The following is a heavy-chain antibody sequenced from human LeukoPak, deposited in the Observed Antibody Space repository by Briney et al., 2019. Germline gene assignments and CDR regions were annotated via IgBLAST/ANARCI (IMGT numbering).Heavy chain of an antibody. CDR2: IYYIGIT. J-gene: IGHJ4*02. Sequence: MASETLSLTCTVSGGSISSYYWSWIRQPPGKGLEWIGYIYYIGITNYSPSLKSRVTISVDTSKNQFSLKLSSVTAADTAVYYCARGHRATGIALFDYWGQGTLVTVSS. CDR1: GGSISSYY. CDR3: ARGHRATGIALFDY. V-gene: IGHV4-59*01. D-gene: IGHD6-13*01.